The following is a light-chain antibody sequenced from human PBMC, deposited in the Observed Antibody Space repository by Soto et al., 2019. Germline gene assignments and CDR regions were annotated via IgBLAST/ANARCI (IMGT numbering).Light chain of an antibody. CDR3: CSDACTYV. J-gene: IGLJ1*01. CDR2: EGS. Sequence: VGSYNLVSWYQQHPGKAPKLMIYEGSKRPSGVSNRFSGSKSGNTASLTISGLQAEAAYVYYCCSDACTYVFGTGTKLTVL. CDR1: VGSYNL. V-gene: IGLV2-23*01.